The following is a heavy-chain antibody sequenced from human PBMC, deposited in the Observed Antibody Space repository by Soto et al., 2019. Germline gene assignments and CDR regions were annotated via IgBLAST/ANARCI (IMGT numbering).Heavy chain of an antibody. V-gene: IGHV4-59*01. J-gene: IGHJ4*02. CDR1: GGSISSYY. CDR2: IYYRGNT. CDR3: ARERDSSGSIYFDY. D-gene: IGHD3-22*01. Sequence: SETLSLTCTVSGGSISSYYWNWIRQPPGKGLEWIGYIYYRGNTNYNPSLKSRVTISVDTSKNQFSLKLSSVTAADTAVYYCARERDSSGSIYFDYWGQGTPVTVSS.